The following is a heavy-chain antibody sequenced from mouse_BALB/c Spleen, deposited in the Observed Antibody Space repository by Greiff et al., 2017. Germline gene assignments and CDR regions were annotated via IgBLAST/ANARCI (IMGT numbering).Heavy chain of an antibody. D-gene: IGHD1-1*01. CDR1: GYSITSDYA. J-gene: IGHJ2*01. V-gene: IGHV3-2*02. CDR2: ISYSGST. CDR3: ARGVTTVYFDY. Sequence: EVKLVESGPGLVKPSQSLSLTCTVTGYSITSDYAWNWIRQFPGNKLEWMGYISYSGSTSYNPSLKSRISITRDTSKNQFFLQLNSVTTEDTATYYCARGVTTVYFDYWGQGTTLTVSS.